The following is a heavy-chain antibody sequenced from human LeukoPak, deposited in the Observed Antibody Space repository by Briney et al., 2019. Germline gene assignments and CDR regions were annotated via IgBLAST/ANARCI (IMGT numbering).Heavy chain of an antibody. J-gene: IGHJ6*03. CDR2: ITSSSTYI. CDR3: ARDPYSGGYGDYYYYYMDL. Sequence: PGGSLRLSCAASGFTFSTYNMNWVRQAPGRGLEWVSSITSSSTYIYYADSVKGRFTISRDNAKNSLYLQMNGLRAEDTAVYYCARDPYSGGYGDYYYYYMDLWGQGTTVTISS. D-gene: IGHD1-26*01. CDR1: GFTFSTYN. V-gene: IGHV3-21*01.